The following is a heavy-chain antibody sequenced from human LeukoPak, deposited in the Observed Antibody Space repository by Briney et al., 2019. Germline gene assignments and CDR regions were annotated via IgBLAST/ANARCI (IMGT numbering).Heavy chain of an antibody. CDR1: GGSISSYY. V-gene: IGHV4-39*07. Sequence: SSETLSLTCTVSGGSISSYYWGWIRQPPGKGLEWIGSIYYSGSTYYNPSLKSRVTISVDTSKNQFSLKLSSVTAADTAVYYCARDSEQWLVYFDYWGQGTLVTVSS. CDR2: IYYSGST. J-gene: IGHJ4*02. D-gene: IGHD6-19*01. CDR3: ARDSEQWLVYFDY.